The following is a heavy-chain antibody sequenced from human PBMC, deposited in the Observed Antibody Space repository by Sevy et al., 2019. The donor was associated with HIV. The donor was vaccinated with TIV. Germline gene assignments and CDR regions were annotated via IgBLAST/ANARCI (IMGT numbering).Heavy chain of an antibody. Sequence: GGSLRLSCSASGFTFSSYAMHWVRQAPGKGLEYVSAISSNGGSTYYADSVKGRFTITRDNSKNTLYLQMSSRRAEDTAVYYCVKLLVDTAMGGDTFDYWGQGTLVTVSS. J-gene: IGHJ4*02. CDR1: GFTFSSYA. CDR2: ISSNGGST. D-gene: IGHD5-18*01. CDR3: VKLLVDTAMGGDTFDY. V-gene: IGHV3-64D*06.